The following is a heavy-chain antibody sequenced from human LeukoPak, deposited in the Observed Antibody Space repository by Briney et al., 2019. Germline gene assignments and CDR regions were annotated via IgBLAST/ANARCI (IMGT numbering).Heavy chain of an antibody. CDR1: GFTFSSYG. CDR2: ISYDGSNK. V-gene: IGHV3-30*18. D-gene: IGHD2-21*01. Sequence: GGSLRLSCAASGFTFSSYGMHWVRQAPGKGLEWVAVISYDGSNKYYADSVKGRFTISRDNSKNTLYLQMNSLRAEDTAVYYCAKAREVYIVVAPGWFDPWGQGTLVSVSS. CDR3: AKAREVYIVVAPGWFDP. J-gene: IGHJ5*02.